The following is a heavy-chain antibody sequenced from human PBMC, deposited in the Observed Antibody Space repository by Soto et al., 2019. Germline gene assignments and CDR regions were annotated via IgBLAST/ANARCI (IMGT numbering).Heavy chain of an antibody. CDR1: GFTFSSYW. D-gene: IGHD3-9*01. CDR2: INSDGSST. V-gene: IGHV3-74*01. CDR3: ASTSLRYFEYLAPPDFDY. J-gene: IGHJ4*02. Sequence: GGSLRLSCAASGFTFSSYWMHWVRQAPGKGLVWVSRINSDGSSTSYADSVKGRFTISRDNAKNTLYLQMNSLRAEDTAVYYCASTSLRYFEYLAPPDFDYWGQGTLVTVSS.